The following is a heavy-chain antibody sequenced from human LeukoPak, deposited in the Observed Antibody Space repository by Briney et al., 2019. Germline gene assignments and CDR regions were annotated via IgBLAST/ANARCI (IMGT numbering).Heavy chain of an antibody. Sequence: GGSLRLSCAASGFTFSSYAMSWVRQAPGKGLEWVSAISGSGGSTYYADSVKGRFTISRDNSKNTLYLQMNSLRAEDTAVYYCAKDNSEKGYYYGSGSYYGMDVWGQGTMVTVSS. CDR3: AKDNSEKGYYYGSGSYYGMDV. CDR2: ISGSGGST. V-gene: IGHV3-23*01. D-gene: IGHD3-10*01. J-gene: IGHJ6*02. CDR1: GFTFSSYA.